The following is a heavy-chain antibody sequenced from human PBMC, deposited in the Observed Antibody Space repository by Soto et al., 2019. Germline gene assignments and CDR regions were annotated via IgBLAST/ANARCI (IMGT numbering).Heavy chain of an antibody. D-gene: IGHD2-2*02. CDR1: GGSISSYY. V-gene: IGHV4-59*01. CDR3: ARQEGRRYCSSTSCYRKDYGMDV. J-gene: IGHJ6*02. CDR2: IYYSGST. Sequence: PSETLSLTCTVSGGSISSYYWSWIRQPPGEGLEWIGYIYYSGSTNYNPSLKSRVTISVDTSKNQFSLKLSSVTAADTAVYYCARQEGRRYCSSTSCYRKDYGMDVWGQGTTVTVSS.